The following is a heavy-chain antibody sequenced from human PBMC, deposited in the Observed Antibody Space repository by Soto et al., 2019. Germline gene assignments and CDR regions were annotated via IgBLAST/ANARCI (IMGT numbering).Heavy chain of an antibody. CDR2: IRSKAYGGTT. Sequence: GGSLRLSCTASGFTFGDYAMSWFRQAPGKGLEWVGFIRSKAYGGTTEYAASVKGRFTISRDDSKSIAYLQMNSLKTEDTAVYYCTRGVVVAATDAFDIWGQGTMVTVSS. D-gene: IGHD2-15*01. J-gene: IGHJ3*02. V-gene: IGHV3-49*03. CDR3: TRGVVVAATDAFDI. CDR1: GFTFGDYA.